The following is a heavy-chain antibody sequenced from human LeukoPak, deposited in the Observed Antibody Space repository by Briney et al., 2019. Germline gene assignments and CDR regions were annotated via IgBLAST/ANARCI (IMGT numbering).Heavy chain of an antibody. CDR3: ARCGGTSCYDS. V-gene: IGHV1-46*01. CDR1: GYTFTSYY. D-gene: IGHD2-2*01. Sequence: ASVKVSCKASGYTFTSYYIHWVRQAPGQGLEWMGMINPSGGSTTYTQKFQGRVTMTRDTSTSTVYMELSSLRSEDTAVYYCARCGGTSCYDSWGQGTLVIVSS. CDR2: INPSGGST. J-gene: IGHJ4*02.